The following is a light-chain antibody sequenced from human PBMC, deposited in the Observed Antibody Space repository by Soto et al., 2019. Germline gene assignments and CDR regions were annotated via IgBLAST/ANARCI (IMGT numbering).Light chain of an antibody. V-gene: IGKV3D-20*02. CDR3: QQHSNSPWT. CDR1: QSVTSNY. J-gene: IGKJ1*01. Sequence: EIVLTQSPGTLSLSPGESAALSCRASQSVTSNYLVWYRQKPGQAPRLLIYAISSRAAGIPDRFNGSGSGTDFTLTITRLEPEDSAVYYCQQHSNSPWTLGQGTRVEV. CDR2: AIS.